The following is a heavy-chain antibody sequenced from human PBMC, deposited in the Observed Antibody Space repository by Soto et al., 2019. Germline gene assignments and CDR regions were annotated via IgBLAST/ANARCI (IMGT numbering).Heavy chain of an antibody. CDR1: GGSFSGYY. CDR3: ARGHSSSWFRYEAYYYYGMDV. CDR2: INHSGST. V-gene: IGHV4-34*01. D-gene: IGHD6-13*01. J-gene: IGHJ6*02. Sequence: SETLSLTCAVYGGSFSGYYWSWIRQPPGKGLEWIGEINHSGSTNYNPSLKSRVTISVDTSKNQFSLKLSSVTAADTAVYYCARGHSSSWFRYEAYYYYGMDVWGQGTTVTVSS.